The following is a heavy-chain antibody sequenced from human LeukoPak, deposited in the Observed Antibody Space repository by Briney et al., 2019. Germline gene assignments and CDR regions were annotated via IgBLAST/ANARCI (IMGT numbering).Heavy chain of an antibody. D-gene: IGHD1-26*01. Sequence: GASVKVSCKASGYTFSSYYMHWGRQAPGQGLEWMGIFNPSGGSTSDAQKFQGRVTMTRDMSTSTVYMELSSLRSEDTAVYYCARDLMGAYDWFDPWGQGTLVTVSS. CDR3: ARDLMGAYDWFDP. CDR2: FNPSGGST. J-gene: IGHJ5*02. V-gene: IGHV1-46*01. CDR1: GYTFSSYY.